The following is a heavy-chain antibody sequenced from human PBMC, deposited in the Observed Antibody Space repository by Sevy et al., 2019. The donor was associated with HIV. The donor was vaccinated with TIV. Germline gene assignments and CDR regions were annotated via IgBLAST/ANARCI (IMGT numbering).Heavy chain of an antibody. V-gene: IGHV3-23*01. Sequence: GGSLRLSCVASGFRFSAFGMAWVRQAAGEGLEWVSGINGGGGSTYYRNSVTGRFTVSRDNSKNTVYLQMNSLRADDTAVYYCAKAPYYDFWSHNYNNWFDPWGQGTLVTVSS. CDR3: AKAPYYDFWSHNYNNWFDP. CDR1: GFRFSAFG. CDR2: INGGGGST. J-gene: IGHJ5*02. D-gene: IGHD3-3*01.